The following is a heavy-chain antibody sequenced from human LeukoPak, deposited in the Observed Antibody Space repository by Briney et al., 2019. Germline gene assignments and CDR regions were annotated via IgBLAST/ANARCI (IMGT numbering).Heavy chain of an antibody. J-gene: IGHJ4*02. D-gene: IGHD1-26*01. CDR2: IKQDGSEK. CDR1: GFTLSSYW. V-gene: IGHV3-7*01. Sequence: GGSLRLSCAASGFTLSSYWMSWVRQAPGKGLEWVANIKQDGSEKYYVDSVKGRFTISRDNAKNSLYLQMNSLRAEDTAVYYCARDGSYSGSYFDYWGQGTLVTVSS. CDR3: ARDGSYSGSYFDY.